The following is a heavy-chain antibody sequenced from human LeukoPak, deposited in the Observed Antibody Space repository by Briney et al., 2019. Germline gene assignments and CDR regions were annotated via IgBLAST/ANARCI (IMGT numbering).Heavy chain of an antibody. J-gene: IGHJ6*04. CDR1: GGSFSGYY. V-gene: IGHV4-34*01. D-gene: IGHD6-25*01. CDR2: INHSGST. CDR3: ARDRSSSVGRNYYNGMDV. Sequence: SETLSLTCGVYGGSFSGYYWSWIRQPPGKGLEWIGGINHSGSTNYNPSLKSRVTISVDTSKNQFSLKLNSVTAADTAVYYCARDRSSSVGRNYYNGMDVWGKGTTVTVSS.